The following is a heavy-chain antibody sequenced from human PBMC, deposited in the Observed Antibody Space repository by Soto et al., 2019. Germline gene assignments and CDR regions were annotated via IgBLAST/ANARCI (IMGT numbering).Heavy chain of an antibody. Sequence: PGGSLRLSCAATGFTFSSYWMSWVRQAPGKGLEWVANIKQDGSEKYYVDSVKGRFTISRDNAKNSLYLQMNSLRAEDTAVYYCARDLQHRYDFWSGYLTYYYYGMDVWRQGTTATVSS. J-gene: IGHJ6*02. CDR2: IKQDGSEK. V-gene: IGHV3-7*03. CDR1: GFTFSSYW. CDR3: ARDLQHRYDFWSGYLTYYYYGMDV. D-gene: IGHD3-3*01.